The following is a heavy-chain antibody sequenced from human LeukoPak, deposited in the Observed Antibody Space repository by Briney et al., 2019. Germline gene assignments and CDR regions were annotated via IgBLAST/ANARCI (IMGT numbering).Heavy chain of an antibody. CDR1: GGSFSGYY. Sequence: SETLSLTCAVYGGSFSGYYWSWIRQPPGKGLEWIGYIYYSGSTNYNPSLKSRVTISVDTSKNQFSLKLSSVTAADTAVYYCARGAGCSSTSCHGVFDYWGQGTLVTVSS. V-gene: IGHV4-59*01. CDR2: IYYSGST. J-gene: IGHJ4*02. CDR3: ARGAGCSSTSCHGVFDY. D-gene: IGHD2-2*01.